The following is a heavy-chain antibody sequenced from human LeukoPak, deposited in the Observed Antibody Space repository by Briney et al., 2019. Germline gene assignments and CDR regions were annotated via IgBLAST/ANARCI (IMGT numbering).Heavy chain of an antibody. V-gene: IGHV1-69*13. Sequence: GASVKVSXKASGGTFSSYAISWVRQPPGQGLEWMGGIIPIFGTANYAQKFQGRVTITADESTSTAYMELSSLRSEDTAVYYCARDRRLYVFDQLPENNWFDPWGQGTLVTVSS. D-gene: IGHD2-2*01. J-gene: IGHJ5*02. CDR1: GGTFSSYA. CDR3: ARDRRLYVFDQLPENNWFDP. CDR2: IIPIFGTA.